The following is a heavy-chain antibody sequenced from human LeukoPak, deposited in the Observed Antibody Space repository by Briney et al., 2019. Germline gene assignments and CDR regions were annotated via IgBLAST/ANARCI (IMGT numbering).Heavy chain of an antibody. Sequence: GGYLRLSCAASGFTFSSYDMHWVRQATGKGLEWVSAIGTAGDTYYPGSVKGRFTISRENAKNSLYLQMNSLRAGDTAVYYCARVPRSYYYGSGGYYDYWGQRTLVTVSS. J-gene: IGHJ4*02. CDR1: GFTFSSYD. CDR2: IGTAGDT. V-gene: IGHV3-13*01. D-gene: IGHD3-10*01. CDR3: ARVPRSYYYGSGGYYDY.